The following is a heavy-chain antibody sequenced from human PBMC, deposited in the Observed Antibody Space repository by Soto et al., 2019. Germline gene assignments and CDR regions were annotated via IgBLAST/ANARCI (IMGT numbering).Heavy chain of an antibody. CDR1: GFTFSGFD. V-gene: IGHV3-13*01. CDR2: IGTAGDT. CDR3: AKSQEIGTHFFDS. J-gene: IGHJ4*02. Sequence: GGSLRLSCEASGFTFSGFDMHWVRQPTGKGLEWVSSIGTAGDTYYAVSVRGRFTISRDNAKNSLSLQMNSLRAGDMAVYFCAKSQEIGTHFFDSWGQGTQVTVSS. D-gene: IGHD6-13*01.